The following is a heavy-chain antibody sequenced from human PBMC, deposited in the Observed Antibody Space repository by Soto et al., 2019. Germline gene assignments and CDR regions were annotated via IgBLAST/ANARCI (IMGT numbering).Heavy chain of an antibody. CDR2: ISTYSGDT. CDR3: ARRHGPTTSENWFDP. Sequence: QVHLVQSGVEVKTPGASVKVSCQASGYTFFTYDISWVRQAPGQRLEWMGWISTYSGDTKYAQKFQGRVTMTTDTSTTTAYLELRSLRSDDTAVYYCARRHGPTTSENWFDPWGQGTLVTVSS. V-gene: IGHV1-18*01. D-gene: IGHD5-12*01. CDR1: GYTFFTYD. J-gene: IGHJ5*02.